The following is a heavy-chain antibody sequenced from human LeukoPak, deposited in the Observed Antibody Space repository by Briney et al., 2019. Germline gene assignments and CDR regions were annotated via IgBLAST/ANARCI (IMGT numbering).Heavy chain of an antibody. V-gene: IGHV4-59*08. CDR2: IYYSGST. CDR1: GGSISSYY. J-gene: IGHJ4*02. Sequence: PSETLSLTCTVSGGSISSYYWSWIRQPPGKGLEWIGYIYYSGSTNYNPSLKSRVTISVDTSKNQFSLKLSSVTAADTAVYYCARGYNSEWELLLAYYFDYWGQGTLVTVSS. D-gene: IGHD1-26*01. CDR3: ARGYNSEWELLLAYYFDY.